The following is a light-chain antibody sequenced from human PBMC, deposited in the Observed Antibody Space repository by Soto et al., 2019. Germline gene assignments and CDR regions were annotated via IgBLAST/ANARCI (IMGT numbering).Light chain of an antibody. V-gene: IGKV1-39*01. CDR2: AAS. Sequence: DIQMTQSPSSLSASVGDRVTITCRASQSISSYLNWYQQKPGKAPKLLLYAASSLQSGVPSRFSGSGSGTDLTLTISSLQPEDFATYYCHQSYSTPTFGQGTKVEIK. J-gene: IGKJ1*01. CDR1: QSISSY. CDR3: HQSYSTPT.